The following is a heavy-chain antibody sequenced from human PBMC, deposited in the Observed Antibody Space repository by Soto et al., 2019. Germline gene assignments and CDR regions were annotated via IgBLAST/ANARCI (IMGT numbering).Heavy chain of an antibody. D-gene: IGHD2-21*02. CDR1: GFTFDDYA. V-gene: IGHV3-9*01. CDR3: AKGSGDPYYYYGMDV. CDR2: ISWNSGSI. J-gene: IGHJ6*02. Sequence: EVQLVASGGGLVQPGRSLRLSCAASGFTFDDYAMHWVRQAPGKGLEWVSGISWNSGSIGYADSVKGRFTISRDNAKNSLYLQMNSLRAEDTALYYCAKGSGDPYYYYGMDVWGQGTTVTVSS.